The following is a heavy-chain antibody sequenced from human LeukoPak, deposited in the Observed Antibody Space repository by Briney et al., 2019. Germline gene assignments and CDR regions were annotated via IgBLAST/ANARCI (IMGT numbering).Heavy chain of an antibody. Sequence: GGSLRLSCAASGFTFSIYSMNWVRQAPGKGLEWISYITSDSNTIYYADSVRGRFTISRDHGNNSLYLQLSSLRAEDSAIYYCARGGMQLWEFNFWGLGTLVTVSS. V-gene: IGHV3-48*01. CDR3: ARGGMQLWEFNF. J-gene: IGHJ4*02. D-gene: IGHD3-16*01. CDR1: GFTFSIYS. CDR2: ITSDSNTI.